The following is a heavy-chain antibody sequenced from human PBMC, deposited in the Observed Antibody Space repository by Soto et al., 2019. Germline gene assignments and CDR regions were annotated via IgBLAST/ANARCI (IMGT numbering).Heavy chain of an antibody. CDR1: GGSISTGGYY. D-gene: IGHD1-26*01. V-gene: IGHV4-31*03. CDR2: IYHSGMT. CDR3: ATVRWELHDAFDI. Sequence: QVQLQESGPGLVKPSQTLSLTCTVSGGSISTGGYYWSWIRQHPGRGLEWIGYIYHSGMTFSHPSRQGRIAISIDTSKNKFSLKLSAVTAAETAVYYCATVRWELHDAFDIWGQGTMVSVSS. J-gene: IGHJ3*02.